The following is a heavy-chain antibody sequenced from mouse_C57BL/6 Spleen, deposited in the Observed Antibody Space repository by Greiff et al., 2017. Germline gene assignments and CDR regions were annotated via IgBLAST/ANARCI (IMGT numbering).Heavy chain of an antibody. Sequence: EVQLVESGPGMVKPSQSLSLTCTVTGYSITSGYDWHWIRHFPGNKLEWMGYISYSGSTNYNPSLKSRIPITHDTSTNHFFLKLNSVTTEDTATYYGARGGADGYCSAWFAYWGQGTLVTVSA. V-gene: IGHV3-1*01. D-gene: IGHD2-3*01. CDR2: ISYSGST. J-gene: IGHJ3*01. CDR1: GYSITSGYD. CDR3: ARGGADGYCSAWFAY.